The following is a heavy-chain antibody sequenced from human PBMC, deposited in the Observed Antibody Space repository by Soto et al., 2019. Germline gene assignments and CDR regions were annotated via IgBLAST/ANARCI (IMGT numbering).Heavy chain of an antibody. CDR3: ARNLGGYSYNYFDY. CDR2: IYYSGST. V-gene: IGHV4-30-4*01. D-gene: IGHD5-18*01. J-gene: IGHJ4*02. Sequence: SETLSLTCTVSGGSISSDDYYWSWIRQPPGKGLEWIGYIYYSGSTYYNPSLKSRVTISIDMSKNQFSLKLSSVTAADTAVHYCARNLGGYSYNYFDYWGQGTLVTVSS. CDR1: GGSISSDDYY.